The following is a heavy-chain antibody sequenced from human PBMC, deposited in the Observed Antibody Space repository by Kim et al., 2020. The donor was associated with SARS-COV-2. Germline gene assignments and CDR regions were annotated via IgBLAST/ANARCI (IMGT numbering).Heavy chain of an antibody. CDR3: ARLPDIQGWPFDY. V-gene: IGHV4-59*08. J-gene: IGHJ4*02. CDR1: GPSIGTDY. Sequence: SETLSLTCTISGPSIGTDYWTWIRQPPGGGLGWVGYIFYTGKTSYNPSLKSRVSLSLDTSRNQFSLKLNSVTAADSAVYFCARLPDIQGWPFDYLAQGTL. D-gene: IGHD3-9*01. CDR2: IFYTGKT.